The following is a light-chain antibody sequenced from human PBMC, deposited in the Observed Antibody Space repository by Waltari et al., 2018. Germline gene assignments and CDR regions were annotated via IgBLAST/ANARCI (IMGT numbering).Light chain of an antibody. Sequence: DIQMTQSPSSLSTSVGDRVTITCQASQDISNYLNWYQQKPGKAPKLLINGSSNLETGGPSTFSGSGSGTDFTCTIRSLQPEDIAIYYCQQYDSLPITFGQGTRLEIK. V-gene: IGKV1-33*01. CDR3: QQYDSLPIT. CDR2: GSS. CDR1: QDISNY. J-gene: IGKJ5*01.